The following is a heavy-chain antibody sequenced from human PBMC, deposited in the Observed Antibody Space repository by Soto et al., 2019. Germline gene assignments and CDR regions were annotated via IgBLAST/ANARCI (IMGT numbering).Heavy chain of an antibody. CDR1: GFVFKDAS. CDR2: VRDRAYNYAT. D-gene: IGHD3-10*01. Sequence: ESGGGLVQPGGSLRLSCAASGFVFKDASIPWVRQVSGKGMEWVGRVRDRAYNYATAYAASVKGRITISRDDSTNTAYLQMNSPETEDTAIYYCTRLISAAQDYWGQGTLVTVSS. V-gene: IGHV3-73*01. CDR3: TRLISAAQDY. J-gene: IGHJ4*02.